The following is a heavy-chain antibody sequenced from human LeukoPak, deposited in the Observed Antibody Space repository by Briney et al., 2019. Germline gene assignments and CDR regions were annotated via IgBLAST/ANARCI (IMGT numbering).Heavy chain of an antibody. CDR2: ISGSGGST. D-gene: IGHD1-26*01. V-gene: IGHV3-23*01. Sequence: GGSLRLSCAASGFTFSSYAMSWVRQAPGKGLEWVSAISGSGGSTYYADSVKGRFTISRDNSKNTLYLQMNSLRAEDTAVYYCAKDGSGSSRLLEHNWFDPWGQGTLVTVSS. CDR3: AKDGSGSSRLLEHNWFDP. J-gene: IGHJ5*02. CDR1: GFTFSSYA.